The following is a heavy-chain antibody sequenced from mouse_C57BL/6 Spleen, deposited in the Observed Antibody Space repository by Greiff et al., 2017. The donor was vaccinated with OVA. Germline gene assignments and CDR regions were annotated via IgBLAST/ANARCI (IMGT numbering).Heavy chain of an antibody. Sequence: EVQLVESGPGLVKPSQSLSLTCSVTGYSITSGYYWNWIRQFPGNKLEWMGYISYDGSNNYNPSLKNRISITRDTSKNQFFLKLNSVTTEDTATYYCARGEGDYDGYYAMDYWGQGTSVTVSS. J-gene: IGHJ4*01. CDR1: GYSITSGYY. D-gene: IGHD2-4*01. V-gene: IGHV3-6*01. CDR3: ARGEGDYDGYYAMDY. CDR2: ISYDGSN.